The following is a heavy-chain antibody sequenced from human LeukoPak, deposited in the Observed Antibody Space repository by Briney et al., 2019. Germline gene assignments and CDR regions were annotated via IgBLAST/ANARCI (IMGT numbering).Heavy chain of an antibody. CDR1: GGSISSHY. V-gene: IGHV4-4*07. Sequence: SETLSLTCTFSGGSISSHYWSWIRQPAGKGLEWIGRIHTSGSTNYNPSLKSRVTMSVDTSKNQFSLKLRSVTAADTAVYYCARDQYYCDSSGYSPFDYWGQGTLVTVSS. D-gene: IGHD3-22*01. CDR3: ARDQYYCDSSGYSPFDY. CDR2: IHTSGST. J-gene: IGHJ4*02.